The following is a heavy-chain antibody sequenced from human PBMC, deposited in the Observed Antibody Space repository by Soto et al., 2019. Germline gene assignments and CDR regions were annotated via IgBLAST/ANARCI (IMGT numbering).Heavy chain of an antibody. CDR2: INPKSGDT. J-gene: IGHJ5*02. Sequence: ASVKVSCKASGYTFTDNHVHWLRRAPGQDFEWMGWINPKSGDTKYAQKFQGRVTMTRDTSIDTAYMEVTSLTSDYTTTYYRSRKPYAAYIRWWLDPWGQGTLVSVSS. D-gene: IGHD2-15*01. CDR1: GYTFTDNH. V-gene: IGHV1-2*02. CDR3: SRKPYAAYIRWWLDP.